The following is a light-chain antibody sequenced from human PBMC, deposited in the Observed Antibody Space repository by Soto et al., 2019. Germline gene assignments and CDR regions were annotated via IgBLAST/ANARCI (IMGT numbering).Light chain of an antibody. CDR1: QSVSTY. CDR2: GAS. J-gene: IGKJ4*01. V-gene: IGKV3-20*01. CDR3: QQYGSSPLT. Sequence: EIVXTQSPXTLSVSPXERATLSCRASQSVSTYLAWYQQKPGQAPRLLIYGASSRATGTPDRFSGSGSGTQFTLTISRLEPEDFAVYYCQQYGSSPLTFGGGTKVDI.